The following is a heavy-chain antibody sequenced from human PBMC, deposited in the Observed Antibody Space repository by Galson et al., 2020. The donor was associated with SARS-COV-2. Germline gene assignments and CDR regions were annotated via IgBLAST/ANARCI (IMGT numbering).Heavy chain of an antibody. J-gene: IGHJ4*02. CDR1: GGSIRSGGYY. CDR2: IDDSGST. D-gene: IGHD1-1*01. CDR3: ARDRGRLGLWNAGGGCDH. Sequence: ASETLSLTCTVSGGSIRSGGYYWNWIRQHPGKGLEWIGDIDDSGSTHYNPSLKSRVTISVDTSKNQFSLKLSSVTAADTAVYYCARDRGRLGLWNAGGGCDHWGQGTLLNVSS. V-gene: IGHV4-31*03.